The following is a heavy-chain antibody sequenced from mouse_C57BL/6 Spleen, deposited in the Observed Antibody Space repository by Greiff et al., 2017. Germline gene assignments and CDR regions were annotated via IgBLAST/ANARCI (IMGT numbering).Heavy chain of an antibody. V-gene: IGHV5-6*01. J-gene: IGHJ3*01. Sequence: EVQGVESGGDLVKPGGSLKLSCAASGFTFSSYGMSWVRQTPDKRLEWVATLSSGGSYTYYPDSVKGRFTISRDNAKNTLYLQMSSLKSEDTAMYYCARPYYYGSSYWCAYWGQGTLVTVSA. D-gene: IGHD1-1*01. CDR2: LSSGGSYT. CDR3: ARPYYYGSSYWCAY. CDR1: GFTFSSYG.